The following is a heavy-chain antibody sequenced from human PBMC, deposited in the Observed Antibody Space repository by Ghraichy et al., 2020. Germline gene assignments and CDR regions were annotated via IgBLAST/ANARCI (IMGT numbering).Heavy chain of an antibody. V-gene: IGHV3-48*03. CDR1: GFTFTSYE. CDR2: ISGSGDTI. Sequence: GSLRLSCVASGFTFTSYEMNWVRQAPGKGLEWVSYISGSGDTIYYADSVKGRFTISRDNAKNSLYLQMNSLRAEDAAVYFCARDRRSVYYYYGMDVWGQGTTVTVSS. CDR3: ARDRRSVYYYYGMDV. D-gene: IGHD3-3*01. J-gene: IGHJ6*02.